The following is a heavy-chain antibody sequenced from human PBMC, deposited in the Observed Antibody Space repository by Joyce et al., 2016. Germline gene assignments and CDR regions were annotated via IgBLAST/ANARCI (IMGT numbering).Heavy chain of an antibody. D-gene: IGHD5-18*01. J-gene: IGHJ4*02. CDR3: ARHETLPSQTAMIPGYFDY. Sequence: EVQLVQSGAGVKKPGESLKISCKVSGYNLTNYCVGWVRLLPGRGLGWMGINEPGDCNTRYSPSFQGQVTFSADKSHGSAYLQWSSLKASDTAIYYCARHETLPSQTAMIPGYFDYWGQGTLVTVSS. CDR2: NEPGDCNT. V-gene: IGHV5-51*01. CDR1: GYNLTNYC.